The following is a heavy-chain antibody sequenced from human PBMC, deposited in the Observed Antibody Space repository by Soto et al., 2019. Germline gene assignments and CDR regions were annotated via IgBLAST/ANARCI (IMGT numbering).Heavy chain of an antibody. D-gene: IGHD2-15*01. CDR1: GGSISSYY. CDR3: ARVYCNGGSCPFDY. V-gene: IGHV4-59*01. Sequence: SETLSLTCTVSGGSISSYYWSWIRQPPGKGLEWIGYIYYSGSTNYNPSLESRVTISVDTSKNQFSLKLSSVTAADTAVYYCARVYCNGGSCPFDYWGQGTLVTVSS. CDR2: IYYSGST. J-gene: IGHJ4*02.